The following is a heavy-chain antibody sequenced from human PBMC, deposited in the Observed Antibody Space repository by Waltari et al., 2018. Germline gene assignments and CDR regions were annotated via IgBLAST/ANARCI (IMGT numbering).Heavy chain of an antibody. J-gene: IGHJ4*02. CDR2: ISGSGGST. CDR1: GFTFSSYA. D-gene: IGHD3-3*01. CDR3: AKDGITIFGVVISFDY. V-gene: IGHV3-23*01. Sequence: EVQLLESGGGLVQPGGSLRLSCAASGFTFSSYAMSWVRQAPGKGLEWVSAISGSGGSTYYADSVKGRFTISRDNSKNTLYLQMNSLRAEDTAVYYCAKDGITIFGVVISFDYWGQGTLVTVSS.